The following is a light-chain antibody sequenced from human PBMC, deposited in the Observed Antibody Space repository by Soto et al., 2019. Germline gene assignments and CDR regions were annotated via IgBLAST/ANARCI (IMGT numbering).Light chain of an antibody. CDR3: QQYNNWPFPSWT. V-gene: IGKV3-15*01. J-gene: IGKJ1*01. CDR2: GAS. Sequence: EIVMTQSPATLPVSPGERATLSCRASQSVSSNLAWYQQKPGQAPRLLIYGASTRATGIPARFSGSGSGTEFTLTISSLQSEDFAVYYCQQYNNWPFPSWTFGQGTTVEIK. CDR1: QSVSSN.